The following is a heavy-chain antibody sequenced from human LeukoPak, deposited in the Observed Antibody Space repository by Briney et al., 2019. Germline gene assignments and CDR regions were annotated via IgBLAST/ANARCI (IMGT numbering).Heavy chain of an antibody. CDR1: GYSIGSGYF. Sequence: SETLSLTCTVSGYSIGSGYFWGWMRQPPGKGLEWIGSIYQSETAHYNPSLKSRVTISVDTSKNQFSLKLRSVTAADTAVYYCARAAAGPRWDYWGQGTLVTVSS. V-gene: IGHV4-38-2*02. D-gene: IGHD6-13*01. J-gene: IGHJ4*02. CDR3: ARAAAGPRWDY. CDR2: IYQSETA.